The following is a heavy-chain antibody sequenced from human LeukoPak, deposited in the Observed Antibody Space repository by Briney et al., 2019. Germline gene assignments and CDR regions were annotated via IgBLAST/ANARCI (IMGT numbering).Heavy chain of an antibody. CDR1: GFSFSDSA. D-gene: IGHD2-15*01. J-gene: IGHJ6*02. Sequence: GGSLKLSCAASGFSFSDSAIHWVRQAAGKGLEWVGRIRSKANSYATAYAASVKGRFTISRDDSKNTAYLQMNSLKTEDTAVYYCTRHDYDCSGGSCYSPYYYYGMDVWGQGTTVTVSS. CDR2: IRSKANSYAT. V-gene: IGHV3-73*01. CDR3: TRHDYDCSGGSCYSPYYYYGMDV.